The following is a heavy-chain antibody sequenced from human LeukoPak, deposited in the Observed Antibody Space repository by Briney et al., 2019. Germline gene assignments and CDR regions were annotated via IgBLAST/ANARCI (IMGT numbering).Heavy chain of an antibody. CDR2: IKSKIDGGTT. Sequence: GGSLRLSCAASGFTFTNAWMSWVRQARGKGLEWVGRIKSKIDGGTTDYAAPVKGRFTISRDDSKNTLYLQMNSLKTEDTAVYYCTTDHQTTVSPYYYYYYMDVWGKGTTVTVSS. D-gene: IGHD4-11*01. V-gene: IGHV3-15*01. CDR3: TTDHQTTVSPYYYYYYMDV. J-gene: IGHJ6*03. CDR1: GFTFTNAW.